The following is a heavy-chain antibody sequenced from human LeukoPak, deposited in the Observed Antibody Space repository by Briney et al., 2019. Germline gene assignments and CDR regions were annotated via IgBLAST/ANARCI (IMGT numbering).Heavy chain of an antibody. Sequence: ASVKVSCKASGYTFTGYYMHWVRQAPGQGLEWMGWINPNSGGANYAQKFQGRVTMTRDTSISTAYMELSRLRSDDTAVYYCAREDIGAERAWFDPWGQGTLVTVSS. D-gene: IGHD6-25*01. CDR3: AREDIGAERAWFDP. V-gene: IGHV1-2*02. CDR2: INPNSGGA. CDR1: GYTFTGYY. J-gene: IGHJ5*02.